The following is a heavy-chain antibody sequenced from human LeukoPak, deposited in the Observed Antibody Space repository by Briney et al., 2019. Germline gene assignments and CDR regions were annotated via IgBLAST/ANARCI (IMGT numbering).Heavy chain of an antibody. CDR2: ISSSSSYI. CDR3: ARDDSAMFPDC. D-gene: IGHD5-18*01. J-gene: IGHJ4*02. CDR1: GFTFSSYS. Sequence: GGSLRLSCAASGFTFSSYSMNWVRQAPGKGLEWVSYISSSSSYIFYADSVKGRFTISRDNAKNSLYLQMNSLRAEDTAVYYCARDDSAMFPDCWGQGTLVTVSS. V-gene: IGHV3-21*01.